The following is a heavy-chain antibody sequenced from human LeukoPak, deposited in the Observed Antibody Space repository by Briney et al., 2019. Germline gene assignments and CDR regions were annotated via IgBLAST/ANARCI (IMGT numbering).Heavy chain of an antibody. CDR3: ARVKGYYDSRDAFDI. D-gene: IGHD3-22*01. CDR1: GGSFSGYY. V-gene: IGHV4-34*01. Sequence: SETLSLTCAVYGGSFSGYYWSWIRQPPGKGLEWIGEINHSGSTNYNPSLKSRVTISVDTSKNQFSLKLSSVTAADTAAYYCARVKGYYDSRDAFDIWGQGTMVTVSS. J-gene: IGHJ3*02. CDR2: INHSGST.